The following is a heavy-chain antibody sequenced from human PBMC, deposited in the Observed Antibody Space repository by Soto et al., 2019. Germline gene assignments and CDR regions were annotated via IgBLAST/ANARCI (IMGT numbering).Heavy chain of an antibody. V-gene: IGHV3-9*01. CDR2: ISWNSGSI. D-gene: IGHD2-15*01. CDR1: GFTFDDYA. J-gene: IGHJ3*02. CDR3: AKGMASLDCSGGSCYPDAFDI. Sequence: GGSLRLSCAASGFTFDDYAMHWVRQAPGKGLEWVSGISWNSGSIGYADSVKGRFTISRDNAKNSLYLQMNSLRAEDTALYYCAKGMASLDCSGGSCYPDAFDIWGQGTMVTVSS.